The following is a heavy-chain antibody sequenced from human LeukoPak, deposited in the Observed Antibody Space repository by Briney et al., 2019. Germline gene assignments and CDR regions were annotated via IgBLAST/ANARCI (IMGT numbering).Heavy chain of an antibody. CDR1: GASISSHY. J-gene: IGHJ2*01. V-gene: IGHV4-39*01. CDR3: ARLNIAAAGSYWYFDL. CDR2: IYYSGST. Sequence: TPSETLSLTCTVSGASISSHYWGWIRQPPGKGLEWIGSIYYSGSTYYNPSLKSRVTISVDTSKNQFSLKLSSVTAADTAVYYCARLNIAAAGSYWYFDLWGRGTLVTVSS. D-gene: IGHD6-13*01.